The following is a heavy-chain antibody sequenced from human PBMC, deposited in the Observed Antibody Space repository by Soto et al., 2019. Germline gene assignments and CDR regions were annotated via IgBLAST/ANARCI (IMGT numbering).Heavy chain of an antibody. CDR2: IIPIFGTA. D-gene: IGHD5-18*01. CDR1: GGTFSSYA. J-gene: IGHJ3*02. CDR3: ARSEDTAMAYDAFDI. V-gene: IGHV1-69*13. Sequence: ASVKVSCKASGGTFSSYAISWVRQAPGQGLEWMGGIIPIFGTANYAQKFQGRVTITADESTSTAYMELSGLRSEDTAVYYCARSEDTAMAYDAFDIWGQGTMVTVSS.